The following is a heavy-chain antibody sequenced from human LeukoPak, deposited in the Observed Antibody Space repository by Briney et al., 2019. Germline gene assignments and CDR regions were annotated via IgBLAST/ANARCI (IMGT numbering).Heavy chain of an antibody. CDR3: ARVAEYSSSWFHNNWFDP. D-gene: IGHD6-13*01. J-gene: IGHJ5*02. Sequence: SETLSLTCTVSGGSISSSSYYWGWIRQPPGKGLEWIGSIYYSGSTYYNPPLKSRVTISVDTSKNQFSLKLSSVTAADTAVYYCARVAEYSSSWFHNNWFDPWGQGTLVTVSS. CDR2: IYYSGST. CDR1: GGSISSSSYY. V-gene: IGHV4-39*07.